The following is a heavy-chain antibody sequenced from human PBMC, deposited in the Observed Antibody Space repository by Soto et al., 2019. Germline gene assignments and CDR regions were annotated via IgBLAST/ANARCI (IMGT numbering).Heavy chain of an antibody. D-gene: IGHD2-21*02. Sequence: QVQLVESGGGVVQPGRSLRLSCTASGFTFSSYGMHWVRRAPGKGLEWVGVISYDGSNKYYADSVKGRITLSRDNSKNMLYLQMNSLRAEDTAVYYCAKDFYPLVVVTYYFDYWGQGALVTVSS. CDR1: GFTFSSYG. V-gene: IGHV3-30*18. CDR3: AKDFYPLVVVTYYFDY. CDR2: ISYDGSNK. J-gene: IGHJ4*02.